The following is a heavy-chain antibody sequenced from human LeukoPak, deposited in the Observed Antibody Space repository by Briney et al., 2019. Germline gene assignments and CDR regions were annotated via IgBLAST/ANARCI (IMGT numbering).Heavy chain of an antibody. D-gene: IGHD3-10*01. CDR1: GGSFSGYY. V-gene: IGHV4-34*01. J-gene: IGHJ4*02. Sequence: PSETLSLTCAVYGGSFSGYYWSWIRQPPGKGLEWIGEINHSGSTNYNPSLKSRVTISVDTSKNQFSLKLSSMTAADTAVYYCARLDYYGSGSLNDYWGQGTLVTVSS. CDR3: ARLDYYGSGSLNDY. CDR2: INHSGST.